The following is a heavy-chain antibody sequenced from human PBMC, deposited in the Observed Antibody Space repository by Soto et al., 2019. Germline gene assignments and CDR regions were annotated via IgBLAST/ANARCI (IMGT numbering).Heavy chain of an antibody. CDR2: ISGSGGGT. V-gene: IGHV3-23*01. J-gene: IGHJ4*02. CDR1: GFTFSSYA. CDR3: AKDRRYDYIWGGCNY. D-gene: IGHD3-16*01. Sequence: EVQLLESGGGLVQPGGSLRLSCAASGFTFSSYAMSWVRQAPGKGLEWVSSISGSGGGTDFADSVKGRFTISRDNSKNTLHLQMNSLRAEDTAVYYCAKDRRYDYIWGGCNYWGQGTLVTVSS.